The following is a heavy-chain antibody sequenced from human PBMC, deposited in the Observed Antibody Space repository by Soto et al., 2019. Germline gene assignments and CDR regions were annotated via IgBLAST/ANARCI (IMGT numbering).Heavy chain of an antibody. CDR3: ARGKSERWLQLGGAFDY. Sequence: SETLSLTCTVSGGSINSYYWSWIRQPPGKGLEWIGYIYYSGSTNYNPSLKSRVTISVDTSKNQFSLKLSSVTAADTAVYYCARGKSERWLQLGGAFDYWGQGTLGIVSS. J-gene: IGHJ4*02. CDR2: IYYSGST. D-gene: IGHD5-12*01. CDR1: GGSINSYY. V-gene: IGHV4-59*01.